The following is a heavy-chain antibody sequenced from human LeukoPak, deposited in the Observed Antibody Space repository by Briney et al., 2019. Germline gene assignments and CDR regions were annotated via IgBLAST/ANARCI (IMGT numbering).Heavy chain of an antibody. CDR1: GFTFDDYA. J-gene: IGHJ4*02. D-gene: IGHD6-13*01. CDR2: ISWNSGSI. Sequence: GRSLRLSCAASGFTFDDYAMHWVRQAPGRGLEWVPGISWNSGSIGYADSVKGRFTISRDNAKNSLYLQMNSLRAEDTALYYCAKDGHTAAGTNWGQGTLVTVSS. CDR3: AKDGHTAAGTN. V-gene: IGHV3-9*01.